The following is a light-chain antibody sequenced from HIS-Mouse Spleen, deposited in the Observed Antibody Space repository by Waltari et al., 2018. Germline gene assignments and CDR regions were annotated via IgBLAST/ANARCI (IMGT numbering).Light chain of an antibody. Sequence: QSALTQPASVSGSPGQSITISCTGTSSDVGSYNLVPWYQQHPDKAPKLMINEGSKRRSGVSNRFSGSKSGNTASQTISGLQAEDEADYYCCSYAGSSTFEVFGGGTKLTVL. CDR2: EGS. V-gene: IGLV2-23*03. J-gene: IGLJ2*01. CDR1: SSDVGSYNL. CDR3: CSYAGSSTFEV.